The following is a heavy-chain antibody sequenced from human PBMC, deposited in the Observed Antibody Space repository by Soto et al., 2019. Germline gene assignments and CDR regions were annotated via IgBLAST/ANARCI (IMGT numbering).Heavy chain of an antibody. CDR1: GDSFMSYA. CDR3: AASVGLTALHI. CDR2: INAGNGHT. V-gene: IGHV1-3*01. J-gene: IGHJ3*02. Sequence: QVQFIQSGTEVKKPGASVKVSCTASGDSFMSYAIHWVRQAPGQRLEWMGWINAGNGHTKNSQSFQGRVSISRDTAARVAYMELNSLISEDTGVYYCAASVGLTALHIWCQGTMVVVSS. D-gene: IGHD2-8*01.